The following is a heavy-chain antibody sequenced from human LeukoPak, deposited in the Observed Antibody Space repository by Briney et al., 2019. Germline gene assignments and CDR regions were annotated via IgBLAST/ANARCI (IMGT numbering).Heavy chain of an antibody. CDR3: ARTLDYIDY. V-gene: IGHV3-48*01. CDR2: ISSSLNSI. Sequence: GGSLRLSCAASGFTFSNYSMNWVRQAPGKGLEWVSFISSSLNSIYYADSVKGRFTISRDNAKNSLYLHMNSLRAEDTAVCCCARTLDYIDYGGQGTLVTVSS. J-gene: IGHJ4*02. CDR1: GFTFSNYS.